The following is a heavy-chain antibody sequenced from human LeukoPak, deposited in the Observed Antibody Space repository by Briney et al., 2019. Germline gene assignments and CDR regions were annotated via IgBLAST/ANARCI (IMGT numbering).Heavy chain of an antibody. Sequence: SETLSLTCTVSGGSISSYYWSWIRQPPEKGLEWIGYIYYSGSTNYNPSLKSRVTISVDTSKNQFSLKLSSVTAADTAVYYCARDRTYYYYGMDVWGQGTTVTVSS. CDR2: IYYSGST. J-gene: IGHJ6*02. V-gene: IGHV4-59*01. CDR1: GGSISSYY. CDR3: ARDRTYYYYGMDV.